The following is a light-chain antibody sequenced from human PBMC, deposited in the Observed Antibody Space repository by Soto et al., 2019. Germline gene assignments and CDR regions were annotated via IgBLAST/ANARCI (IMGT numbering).Light chain of an antibody. Sequence: DIQMTQSPSTLSASVGDRITITCRASQSVSSYLGWYQQKPGKAPKLLIYAASSLQSGVPSRFSGSGSGTDFSLAISSLQPEDFATYYCQQTYSFPLTFGGGTKVDIK. J-gene: IGKJ4*01. CDR2: AAS. CDR3: QQTYSFPLT. CDR1: QSVSSY. V-gene: IGKV1-39*01.